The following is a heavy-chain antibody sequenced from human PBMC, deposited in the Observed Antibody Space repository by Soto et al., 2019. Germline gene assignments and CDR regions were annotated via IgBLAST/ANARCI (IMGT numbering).Heavy chain of an antibody. CDR3: ARGSREQQRGGGGFDS. J-gene: IGHJ4*02. D-gene: IGHD6-13*01. V-gene: IGHV1-69*06. CDR1: GGTFSSYA. Sequence: QVQLVQSGAEVKKPGSSVKVSCKASGGTFSSYAISWVRQAPGQGLEWMGGIIPIFGTDNYAQKLQGRVTINADKSTSTADMELSSLRSDGRAVYYCARGSREQQRGGGGFDSWGQGTLVTVSS. CDR2: IIPIFGTD.